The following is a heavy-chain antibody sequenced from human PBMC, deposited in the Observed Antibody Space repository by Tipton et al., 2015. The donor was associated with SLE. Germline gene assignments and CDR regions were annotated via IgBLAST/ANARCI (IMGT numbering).Heavy chain of an antibody. J-gene: IGHJ4*02. CDR3: ARDGIAVSGRGYFDC. Sequence: TLSLTCAVYGGSFSGYYWSWIRQPPGKGLEWIGYIYYSGSTNYNPSLKSRVTISVDTSKNQFSLKLSSVTAADTAVYYCARDGIAVSGRGYFDCWGQGILVTVSS. V-gene: IGHV4-59*12. CDR2: IYYSGST. CDR1: GGSFSGYY. D-gene: IGHD6-19*01.